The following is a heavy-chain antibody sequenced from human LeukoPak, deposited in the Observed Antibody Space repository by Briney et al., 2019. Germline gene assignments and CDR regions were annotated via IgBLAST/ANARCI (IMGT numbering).Heavy chain of an antibody. CDR2: IHHSGTT. J-gene: IGHJ4*02. CDR3: AGVAYGGNFFDS. Sequence: SQTLSLTCAVSDGSINSSVYSWSWIRQPPGKVLEWIGYIHHSGTTYYNPSLKSRVTISLDRSKNQFSLELTSVTAADTAVYYCAGVAYGGNFFDSWGQGTLVTISS. CDR1: DGSINSSVYS. V-gene: IGHV4-30-2*01. D-gene: IGHD4-23*01.